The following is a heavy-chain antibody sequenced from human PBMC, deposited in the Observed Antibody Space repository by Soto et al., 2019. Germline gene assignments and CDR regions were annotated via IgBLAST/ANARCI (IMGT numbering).Heavy chain of an antibody. J-gene: IGHJ4*02. Sequence: QVQLVQSGAEVKKPGASVKISCKASGYTFINYDMHWVRQAPGQGLEWMGMINPRAGRTTYAQKFQGTVTMTTDASTSTVYMELSSLRSEDTAVYFCTRGPFYKWNPFDYWGQGTLVTVSS. V-gene: IGHV1-46*01. CDR2: INPRAGRT. D-gene: IGHD1-20*01. CDR3: TRGPFYKWNPFDY. CDR1: GYTFINYD.